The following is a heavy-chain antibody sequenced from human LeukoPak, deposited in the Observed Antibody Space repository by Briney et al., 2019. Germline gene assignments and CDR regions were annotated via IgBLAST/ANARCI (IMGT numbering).Heavy chain of an antibody. J-gene: IGHJ4*02. D-gene: IGHD3-16*02. CDR3: AQTGYDYVWGSYLWYYFDY. CDR1: GFTFSSYW. V-gene: IGHV3-7*01. CDR2: IKQDGSEK. Sequence: PGGSLRLSCAASGFTFSSYWMSWVRQAPGKGLEWVANIKQDGSEKYYVDSVKGRFTISRDNAKNSLYLQMNSLRAADTAVYYCAQTGYDYVWGSYLWYYFDYWGQGTLVTVSS.